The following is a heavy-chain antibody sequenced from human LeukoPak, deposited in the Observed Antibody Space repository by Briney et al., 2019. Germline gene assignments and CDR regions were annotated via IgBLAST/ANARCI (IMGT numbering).Heavy chain of an antibody. Sequence: SWIRQHPGKGLEWIGYIYYSGSTYYNPSLKSRVTISVDTSKNQFSLKLSSVTAADTAVYYCARVLLAATAMVDYWGQGTLVTVSS. V-gene: IGHV4-31*02. J-gene: IGHJ4*02. CDR2: IYYSGST. CDR3: ARVLLAATAMVDY. D-gene: IGHD5-18*01.